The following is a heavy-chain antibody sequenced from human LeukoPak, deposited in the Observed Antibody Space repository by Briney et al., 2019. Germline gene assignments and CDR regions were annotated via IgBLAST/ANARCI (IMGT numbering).Heavy chain of an antibody. D-gene: IGHD3-9*01. J-gene: IGHJ6*02. V-gene: IGHV1-18*01. Sequence: GASVKVSCKASGYTFTSYGISWVRQAPGQGLEWMGWISAYNGNTNYAQKLQGRVTTTTDTSTSTAYMELRSLRSDDTAVYYCARALRYFDWLSKGMDVWGQGTTVTVSS. CDR3: ARALRYFDWLSKGMDV. CDR1: GYTFTSYG. CDR2: ISAYNGNT.